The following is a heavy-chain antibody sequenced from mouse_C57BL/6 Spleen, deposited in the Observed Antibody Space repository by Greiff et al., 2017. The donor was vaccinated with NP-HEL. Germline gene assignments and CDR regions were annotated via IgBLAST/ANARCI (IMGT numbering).Heavy chain of an antibody. Sequence: VQLQQPGAELVKPGASVKLSCKASGYTFTSYWMHWVKQRPGQGLEWIGMIHPNSGSTNYNEKFKSKATLTVDKSSSTAYLQLSSLTSEDSAVYYCARGEYYYAMDYWGQGTSVTVSS. CDR2: IHPNSGST. CDR1: GYTFTSYW. CDR3: ARGEYYYAMDY. J-gene: IGHJ4*01. V-gene: IGHV1-64*01. D-gene: IGHD2-13*01.